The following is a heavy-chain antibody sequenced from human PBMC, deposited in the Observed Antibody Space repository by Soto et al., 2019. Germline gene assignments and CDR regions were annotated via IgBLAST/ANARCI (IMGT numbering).Heavy chain of an antibody. V-gene: IGHV3-48*02. J-gene: IGHJ6*02. Sequence: EVQLVESGGRLVRPGGSLRLSCVVSGFNFSNDTMNWVRQAPGKGLEWLSYISGTSKTIYYADSVGGRFTISRDNAKNSLYLQMDSLRDDDPAVYYCARGKSHDSGIYRSYYYYGLDVWGQGTTVTVSS. CDR2: ISGTSKTI. D-gene: IGHD3-10*01. CDR3: ARGKSHDSGIYRSYYYYGLDV. CDR1: GFNFSNDT.